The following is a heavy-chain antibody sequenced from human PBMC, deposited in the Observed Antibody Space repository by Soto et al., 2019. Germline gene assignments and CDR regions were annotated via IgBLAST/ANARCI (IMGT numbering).Heavy chain of an antibody. CDR2: ISYDGSNK. Sequence: GGSLRLSCAASGFTVSSYAMHWVRQAPGQGLEWVAVISYDGSNKYYADSVKGRFTISRDNSKNTLYLQMNSLRAEDTAVYYCARVQFTIDNTPLDYWAQGTLLTVSS. J-gene: IGHJ4*02. CDR1: GFTVSSYA. D-gene: IGHD3-10*01. V-gene: IGHV3-30-3*01. CDR3: ARVQFTIDNTPLDY.